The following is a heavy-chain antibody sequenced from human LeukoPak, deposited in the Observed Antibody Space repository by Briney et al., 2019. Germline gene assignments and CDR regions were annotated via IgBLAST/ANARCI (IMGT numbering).Heavy chain of an antibody. CDR2: INHSGST. Sequence: PSETLSLTCAVYGGSFSGYYWSWIRQPPGKRLEWIGEINHSGSTNYGPSLKSRVTISVDTSKNQFSLKLSSVTAADTAVYYCAKVRGAGSYYIRKDNWFDPWGQGTLVTVSS. CDR3: AKVRGAGSYYIRKDNWFDP. J-gene: IGHJ5*02. D-gene: IGHD3-10*01. V-gene: IGHV4-34*01. CDR1: GGSFSGYY.